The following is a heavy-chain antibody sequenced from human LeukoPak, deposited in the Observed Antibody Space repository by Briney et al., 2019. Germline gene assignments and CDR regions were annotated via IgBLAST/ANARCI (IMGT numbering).Heavy chain of an antibody. J-gene: IGHJ4*02. D-gene: IGHD1-1*01. CDR2: ISRSSSNI. V-gene: IGHV3-21*01. CDR1: GFTFSSYS. Sequence: PGGSLRLSCAASGFTFSSYSMNWVRQAPGKGLGWVSSISRSSSNIYYADSVKGRFTISRDNAKNSLYLQMNSLRVEDTAVYYCARCTTGRTFGSLREIKRSREIDYWGQGTLVTVSS. CDR3: ARCTTGRTFGSLREIKRSREIDY.